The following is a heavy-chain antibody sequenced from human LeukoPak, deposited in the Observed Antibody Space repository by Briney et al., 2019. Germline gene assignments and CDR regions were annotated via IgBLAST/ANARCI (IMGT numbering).Heavy chain of an antibody. CDR1: GFTFSTYV. CDR3: AKGSGYDTDFDY. CDR2: ISGSGDNT. J-gene: IGHJ4*02. Sequence: GSLRLSCAASGFTFSTYVMSWVRQAPGKGPEWVSGISGSGDNTYYADSVKGRFTISRDNSKNTLYLQMNSLRVEDTAVYYCAKGSGYDTDFDYWGQGTLVTVSS. D-gene: IGHD3-9*01. V-gene: IGHV3-23*01.